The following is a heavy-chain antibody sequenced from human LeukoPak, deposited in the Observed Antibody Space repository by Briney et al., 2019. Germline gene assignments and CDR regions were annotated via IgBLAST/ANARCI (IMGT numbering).Heavy chain of an antibody. Sequence: ASVKVSCKAFGYTFTGYYIHWVRQAPGQGLEWMGWLNPKTGGTNYAQRFQYRVTLTRDTSTDTAYMELSSLRSEDTAVYYCATGSGMAAYYYYYMDVWGKGTTVTISS. CDR3: ATGSGMAAYYYYYMDV. CDR1: GYTFTGYY. V-gene: IGHV1-2*02. CDR2: LNPKTGGT. D-gene: IGHD6-25*01. J-gene: IGHJ6*03.